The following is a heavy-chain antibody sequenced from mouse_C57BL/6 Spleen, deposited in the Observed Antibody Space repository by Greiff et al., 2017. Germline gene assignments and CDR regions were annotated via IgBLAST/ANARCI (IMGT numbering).Heavy chain of an antibody. Sequence: EVHLVESGPGLVKPSQSLSLTCSVTGYSITSGYYWNWIRQFPGNKLEWMGYISYDGSNNYNPSLKNRISITRDTSKNQFFLKLNSVTTEDTATYYCARGRIITTVVADWYFDVWGTGTTVTVSS. J-gene: IGHJ1*03. CDR2: ISYDGSN. CDR3: ARGRIITTVVADWYFDV. CDR1: GYSITSGYY. V-gene: IGHV3-6*01. D-gene: IGHD1-1*01.